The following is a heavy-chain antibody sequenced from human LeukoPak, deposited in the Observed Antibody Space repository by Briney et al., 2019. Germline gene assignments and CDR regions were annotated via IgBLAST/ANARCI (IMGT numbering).Heavy chain of an antibody. V-gene: IGHV3-9*01. CDR2: ISWNSGSI. D-gene: IGHD2-8*01. J-gene: IGHJ4*02. Sequence: GGSLRLSCAASGFTFDDYAMHWVWQAPGKGLEWVSGISWNSGSIGYADSVKGRFTISRDNAKNSLYLQMNSLRAEDTALYYCAKDLLYSSHWGQGTLVTVSS. CDR3: AKDLLYSSH. CDR1: GFTFDDYA.